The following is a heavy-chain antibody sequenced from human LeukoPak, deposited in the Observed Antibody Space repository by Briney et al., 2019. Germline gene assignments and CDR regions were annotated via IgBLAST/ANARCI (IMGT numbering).Heavy chain of an antibody. J-gene: IGHJ4*02. Sequence: PGGSLRLSCAASGSTFSSYGMHWVRQAPGKGLEWVAVIWYDGSNKYYADSVKGRFTISRDNSKNTLYLQMNSLRAEDTAVYYCARGGVYGSGSYFDYWGQGTLVTVSS. D-gene: IGHD3-10*01. V-gene: IGHV3-33*01. CDR2: IWYDGSNK. CDR1: GSTFSSYG. CDR3: ARGGVYGSGSYFDY.